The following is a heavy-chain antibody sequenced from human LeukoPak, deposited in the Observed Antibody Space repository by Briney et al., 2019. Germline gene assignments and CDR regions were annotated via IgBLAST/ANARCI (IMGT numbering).Heavy chain of an antibody. CDR3: AREGSSSSP. CDR2: IYTSGST. CDR1: GGSISSGSYY. Sequence: SETLSLTCTVSGGSISSGSYYWSWIRQPAGKGLEWIGRIYTSGSTNYNPSLKSRVTISVDTSKNQFSLKLSSVTAADTAVYYCAREGSSSSPWGQGTLVTVSS. V-gene: IGHV4-61*02. D-gene: IGHD6-13*01. J-gene: IGHJ5*02.